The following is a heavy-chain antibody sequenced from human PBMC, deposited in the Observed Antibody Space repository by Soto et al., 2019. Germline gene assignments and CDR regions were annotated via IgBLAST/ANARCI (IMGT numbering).Heavy chain of an antibody. CDR2: INHSGST. CDR3: ATLNYDILTGYYVFDN. CDR1: GGSFSCRDCY. D-gene: IGHD3-9*01. V-gene: IGHV4-30-4*01. J-gene: IGHJ4*02. Sequence: SETLSLTCTVSGGSFSCRDCYWSWIRQPPGKGLEWIGEINHSGSTNYNPSLKRRVSMSLDLSKSQFSLQLRSVTAADTAVYYCATLNYDILTGYYVFDNWGQGALVTVSS.